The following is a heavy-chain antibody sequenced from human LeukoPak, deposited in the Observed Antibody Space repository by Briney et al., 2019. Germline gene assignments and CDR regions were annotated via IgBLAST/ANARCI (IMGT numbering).Heavy chain of an antibody. CDR1: GGSITNYY. CDR2: IYYSGST. J-gene: IGHJ5*02. V-gene: IGHV4-59*01. D-gene: IGHD2-2*01. CDR3: VREGVYCSSTSCYSWFDP. Sequence: SETLSLTCTGSGGSITNYYWSWIRQPPGKGLEWIGYIYYSGSTNYNPSLKSRVTISVDTSKNQFSLKLSSVTAADTAVYYCVREGVYCSSTSCYSWFDPWGQGTLVTVSS.